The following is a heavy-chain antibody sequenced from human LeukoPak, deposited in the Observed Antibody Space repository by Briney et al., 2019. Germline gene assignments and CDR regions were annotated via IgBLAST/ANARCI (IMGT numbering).Heavy chain of an antibody. J-gene: IGHJ4*02. CDR1: GYTFTTSG. CDR3: ARGLVVPAAMGEFDY. D-gene: IGHD2-2*01. Sequence: ASVKVSCKASGYTFTTSGINWVRQAPGQGLEWMGCINVYNGNTNYAQKFQGRVTMTRDTSTNTAYMELRSLKSDDTAVYYCARGLVVPAAMGEFDYWGQGTLIAVSS. CDR2: INVYNGNT. V-gene: IGHV1-18*01.